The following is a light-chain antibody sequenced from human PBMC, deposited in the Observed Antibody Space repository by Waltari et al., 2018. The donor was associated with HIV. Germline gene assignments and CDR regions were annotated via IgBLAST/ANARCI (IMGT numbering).Light chain of an antibody. CDR3: QQYDNSPLT. CDR1: QTVTNSY. CDR2: GAS. Sequence: EIVLTQSPGTLSLSPGERATLYCRASQTVTNSYLAWYQQKPGQAPRLLIYGASSRATGIPDRFSGSGSGTDFTLTISGLEPEDFAVYHCQQYDNSPLTFGGGTQVEIK. J-gene: IGKJ4*01. V-gene: IGKV3-20*01.